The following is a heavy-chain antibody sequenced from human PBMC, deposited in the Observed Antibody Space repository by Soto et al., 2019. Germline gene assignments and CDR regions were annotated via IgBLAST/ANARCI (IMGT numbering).Heavy chain of an antibody. CDR3: TRGPELRYFDWSGFDY. J-gene: IGHJ4*02. V-gene: IGHV3-49*03. Sequence: PGGSLRLSCTASGFTVGDYAMSWFRQAPGKGLEWVGFIRSKAYGGTTEYAASVKGRFTISRDDSKSIAYLQMNSLKTEDIAVYYCTRGPELRYFDWSGFDYWGQGTLVTVSS. D-gene: IGHD3-9*01. CDR2: IRSKAYGGTT. CDR1: GFTVGDYA.